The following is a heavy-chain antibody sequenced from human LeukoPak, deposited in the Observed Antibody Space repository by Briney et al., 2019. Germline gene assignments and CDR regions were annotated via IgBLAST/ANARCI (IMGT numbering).Heavy chain of an antibody. D-gene: IGHD3-10*01. CDR2: INSDGINT. CDR1: GFTFSNYW. V-gene: IGHV3-74*01. Sequence: GGSLRLSCAASGFTFSNYWMHWVRQAPGKGLVWVSRINSDGINTSYADSVKGRFTISRDNSKNTLYLQMNSLRAEDTAVYYCARVYGSGSSGGWAPRSKNYMDVWGKGTTVTISS. J-gene: IGHJ6*03. CDR3: ARVYGSGSSGGWAPRSKNYMDV.